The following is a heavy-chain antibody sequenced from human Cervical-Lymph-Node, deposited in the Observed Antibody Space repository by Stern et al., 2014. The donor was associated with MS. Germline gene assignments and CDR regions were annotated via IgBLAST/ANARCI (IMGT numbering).Heavy chain of an antibody. D-gene: IGHD1-1*01. CDR3: ARDTSSPERSDW. CDR1: GFTVSRDY. J-gene: IGHJ4*02. V-gene: IGHV3-53*01. Sequence: EVQLVESGGGVIQPGGSLRLSCTASGFTVSRDYMTCVRQAPGKGREWFSLIPNVGSTFYTDSVKGRFTISRDDSKNTVYLHMTSLRAEDTAMYYCARDTSSPERSDWWGQGTLVTVSS. CDR2: IPNVGST.